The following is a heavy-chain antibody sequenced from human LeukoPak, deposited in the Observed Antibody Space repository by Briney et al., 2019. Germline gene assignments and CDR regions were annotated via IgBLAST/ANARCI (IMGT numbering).Heavy chain of an antibody. D-gene: IGHD3-10*01. V-gene: IGHV3-33*01. CDR1: GFTFSNYG. J-gene: IGHJ4*02. CDR3: ARDAHTLIRGVYPDY. CDR2: IWYDGSNK. Sequence: GGSLRLSCAASGFTFSNYGMHWVRQAPGKGLEGAAVIWYDGSNKNYADSVKGRFTISRDNSKNTLYLQMNSLRAEDTAVYYCARDAHTLIRGVYPDYWGQGTLVIVSS.